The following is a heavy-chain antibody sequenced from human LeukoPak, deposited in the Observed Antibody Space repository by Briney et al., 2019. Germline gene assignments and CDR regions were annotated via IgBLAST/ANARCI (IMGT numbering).Heavy chain of an antibody. Sequence: ASVKVSCKVSGYTLTELSMHWVRQAPGKGLEWMGGFDPEDGETIYAQKFQGRVTMTEDTSTDTAYMELRSLRSDDTAVYYCARDMTTFGGVMVTDYWGQGTLVSVSS. J-gene: IGHJ4*02. CDR1: GYTLTELS. D-gene: IGHD3-16*01. CDR2: FDPEDGET. CDR3: ARDMTTFGGVMVTDY. V-gene: IGHV1-24*01.